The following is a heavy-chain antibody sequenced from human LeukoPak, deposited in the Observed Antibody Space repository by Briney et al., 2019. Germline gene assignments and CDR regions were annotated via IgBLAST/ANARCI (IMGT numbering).Heavy chain of an antibody. J-gene: IGHJ6*03. CDR3: ARAHSSGWYSYYYMDV. CDR1: GGSFSGYH. D-gene: IGHD6-19*01. V-gene: IGHV4-59*10. Sequence: SETLSLTCAVYGGSFSGYHWSWIRQPPGKGLEWIGHIYTSGSTNYNPSLKSRVTMSVDTSKNQFSLKLSSVTAADTAVYYCARAHSSGWYSYYYMDVWGKGTTVTVSS. CDR2: IYTSGST.